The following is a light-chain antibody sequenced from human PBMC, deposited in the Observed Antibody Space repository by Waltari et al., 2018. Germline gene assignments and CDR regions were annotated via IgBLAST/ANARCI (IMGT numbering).Light chain of an antibody. CDR2: DAS. V-gene: IGKV3-11*01. CDR1: QSVGTS. CDR3: QQRSIWPPLT. J-gene: IGKJ4*01. Sequence: EVVLTQSPATLSLSPGERATLYCRASQSVGTSLACYQQKPAQAPRLLIVDASNRAAGIPGRFSGRGSGTDFTLTITNLEPEDFAVYYCQQRSIWPPLTFGGGTHVDVK.